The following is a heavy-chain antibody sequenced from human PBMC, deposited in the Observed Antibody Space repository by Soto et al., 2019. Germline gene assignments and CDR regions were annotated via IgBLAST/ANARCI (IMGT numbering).Heavy chain of an antibody. D-gene: IGHD6-19*01. CDR2: IYHSGST. CDR1: GYSISSGYY. J-gene: IGHJ6*02. V-gene: IGHV4-38-2*01. Sequence: PSETLSLTCAVSGYSISSGYYWGWIRQPPGKGLEWIGSIYHSGSTYYNPSLKSRVTISVDTSKNQFSLKLSSVTAADTAVYYCASSVIAVAGHDVWGQGTTVTVSS. CDR3: ASSVIAVAGHDV.